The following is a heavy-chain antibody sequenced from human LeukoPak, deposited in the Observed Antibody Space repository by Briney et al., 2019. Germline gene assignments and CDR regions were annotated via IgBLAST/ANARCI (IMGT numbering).Heavy chain of an antibody. V-gene: IGHV1-2*04. Sequence: GASVKVSCKASGYTFTGYYMHWVRQAPGQGLEWMGWINPNSGGTNYAQKFQGWVTMTRDTSISTAYMELSRLRSDDTAVYYCARDFHLAVAGPNWFDPWGQGTLVTVSS. CDR2: INPNSGGT. CDR1: GYTFTGYY. J-gene: IGHJ5*02. D-gene: IGHD6-19*01. CDR3: ARDFHLAVAGPNWFDP.